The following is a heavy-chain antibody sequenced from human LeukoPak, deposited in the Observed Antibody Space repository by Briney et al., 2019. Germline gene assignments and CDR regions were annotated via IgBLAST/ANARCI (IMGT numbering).Heavy chain of an antibody. CDR2: ISYDGSNK. V-gene: IGHV3-30*14. CDR1: GFTFSRYA. J-gene: IGHJ3*01. D-gene: IGHD3-10*01. Sequence: GGSLRLSCAASGFTFSRYAMHWVRQAPGKGLEWVAVISYDGSNKYYADSVKGRFTISRDNSKNTVYLQMNNLRAEDTAVYYCAREDYYGSGSWDWGQGTMVTVSS. CDR3: AREDYYGSGSWD.